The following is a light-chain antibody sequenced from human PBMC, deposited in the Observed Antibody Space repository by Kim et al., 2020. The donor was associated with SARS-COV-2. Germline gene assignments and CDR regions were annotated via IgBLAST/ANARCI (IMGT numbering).Light chain of an antibody. Sequence: LGQTATLTCNGSDNVGNLAAAWLQQHQGHPHNLLSYRNNNRPPGVAERVSASRSGNTASLTITGLQPEDETDYYCSTWDTSLRGYVFGSGTKVT. CDR2: RNN. J-gene: IGLJ1*01. CDR1: DNVGNLA. V-gene: IGLV10-54*04. CDR3: STWDTSLRGYV.